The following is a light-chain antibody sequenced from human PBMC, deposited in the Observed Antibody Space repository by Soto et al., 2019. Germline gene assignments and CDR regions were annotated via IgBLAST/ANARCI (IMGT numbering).Light chain of an antibody. J-gene: IGLJ3*02. CDR2: LEGSGSY. CDR1: SGHSSYS. CDR3: ETWDSNTWV. Sequence: QLVLTQSSSGSASLGSSVKLTCSLSSGHSSYSIAWHQQQPGKAPRYLMKLEGSGSYNKGSGVPDRFSGSSSGADRSLTISNLQSEEEADYYCETWDSNTWVYGGGTKLTVL. V-gene: IGLV4-60*03.